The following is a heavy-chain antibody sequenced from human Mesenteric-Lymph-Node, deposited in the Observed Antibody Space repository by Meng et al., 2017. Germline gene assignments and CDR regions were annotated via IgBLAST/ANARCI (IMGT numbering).Heavy chain of an antibody. V-gene: IGHV4-31*03. CDR2: IYYSGST. D-gene: IGHD6-19*01. J-gene: IGHJ4*02. CDR3: ARVSSGWDYFDY. CDR1: GGSVSSGGYY. Sequence: GHRKGAGPGLGKPPQSLSPTCTVAGGSVSSGGYYWTWIRQHPGKGLEWFGHIYYSGSTFYNPSLKRRVIISIDTSKNQFSLNLRSVTAADTAVYYCARVSSGWDYFDYWGQGTLVTVSS.